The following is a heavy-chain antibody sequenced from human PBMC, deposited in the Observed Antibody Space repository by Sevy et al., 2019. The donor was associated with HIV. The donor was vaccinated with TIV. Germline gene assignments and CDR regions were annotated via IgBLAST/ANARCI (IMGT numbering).Heavy chain of an antibody. Sequence: GGSLRLSCTASGFTFSSHWMHWVRQAPGKGLVWVSRINNEGSSTDYADSVKARFTISRDNAKNTLYLQMNGLTVEDTALYYCGRDVGYCSGGNCYGSGWFDPWGQGTLVTVSS. D-gene: IGHD2-15*01. CDR2: INNEGSST. V-gene: IGHV3-74*01. J-gene: IGHJ5*02. CDR3: GRDVGYCSGGNCYGSGWFDP. CDR1: GFTFSSHW.